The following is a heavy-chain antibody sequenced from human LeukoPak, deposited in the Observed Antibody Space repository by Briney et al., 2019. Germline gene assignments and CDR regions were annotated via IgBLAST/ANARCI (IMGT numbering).Heavy chain of an antibody. Sequence: GGSLRLSCAASGFTFRSYWMSWVRQAPGKGLEWVASSRQDGSEKYYVDPVKGRFTISRDNAKSSLYLQMNSLRAEDTAVYYCTRARLRNPDWRLSGAFDIWGQGTTVTVSS. CDR3: TRARLRNPDWRLSGAFDI. J-gene: IGHJ3*02. V-gene: IGHV3-7*01. CDR2: SRQDGSEK. CDR1: GFTFRSYW. D-gene: IGHD3-9*01.